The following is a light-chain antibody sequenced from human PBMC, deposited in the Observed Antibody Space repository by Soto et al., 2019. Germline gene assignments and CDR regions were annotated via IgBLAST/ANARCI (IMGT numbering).Light chain of an antibody. Sequence: DIQMTQSPSTLSASVGDIVTIACRSCQYISNWLAWYQLKPWKGPKLLIYQASSLENGVPSRFSGSGSGTEFNLTISSLQSDDVANYYCQPYNSYYTFGQGTKLEIK. CDR3: QPYNSYYT. CDR1: QYISNW. J-gene: IGKJ2*01. CDR2: QAS. V-gene: IGKV1-5*03.